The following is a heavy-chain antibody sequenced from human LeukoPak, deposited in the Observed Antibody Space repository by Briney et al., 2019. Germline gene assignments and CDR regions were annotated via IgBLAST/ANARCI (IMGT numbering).Heavy chain of an antibody. J-gene: IGHJ3*02. CDR1: GFTFSDYY. CDR2: IKAKTHGGTT. D-gene: IGHD5-18*01. V-gene: IGHV3-15*01. Sequence: GGSLRLSCAASGFTFSDYYMSWIRQAPGKGLEWVGRIKAKTHGGTTDYAAPVNGRFAISRDDSTNTLYLQMNSLKPDDTALYYCVTEGFTYGFHSSNTWGQGTAVTISS. CDR3: VTEGFTYGFHSSNT.